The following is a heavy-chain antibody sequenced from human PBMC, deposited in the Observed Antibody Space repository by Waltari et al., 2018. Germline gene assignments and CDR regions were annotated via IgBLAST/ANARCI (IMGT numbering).Heavy chain of an antibody. CDR2: MNSDGSST. V-gene: IGHV3-74*01. Sequence: EVQLVESGGGLVQPGGSLRLSCAASGFTFSSYWMHWVRHAPGKGLVWVARMNSDGSSTGDADSVKGRFTISRDNAKNTLYLQMNSLRAEDTAVYYCARVAAFGMYSSGWYEDYWGQGTLVTVSS. CDR3: ARVAAFGMYSSGWYEDY. D-gene: IGHD6-19*01. J-gene: IGHJ4*02. CDR1: GFTFSSYW.